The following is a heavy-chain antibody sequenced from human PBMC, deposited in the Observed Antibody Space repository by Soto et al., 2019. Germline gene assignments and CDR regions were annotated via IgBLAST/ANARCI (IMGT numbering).Heavy chain of an antibody. J-gene: IGHJ4*02. V-gene: IGHV3-23*01. Sequence: EVQLLESGGGLVQPGGSLRLSCAASGLTFSTYAMSWVRQAPGKGLEWVSSISGNGANTYYTDSVKGRFIISRDNSKNSLFLQLTSRSAEVTAFYYCAKARPNYCGSGGGYYKAGGDYWGQGTLVTVSS. CDR1: GLTFSTYA. CDR2: ISGNGANT. CDR3: AKARPNYCGSGGGYYKAGGDY. D-gene: IGHD3-10*01.